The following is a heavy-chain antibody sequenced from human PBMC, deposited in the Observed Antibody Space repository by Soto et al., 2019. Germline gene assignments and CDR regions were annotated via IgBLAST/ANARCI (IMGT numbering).Heavy chain of an antibody. CDR2: IYYSGST. Sequence: PSETLSLTCTVSGGSISSSSYYWGWLRQPPGKGLEWIGSIYYSGSTYYNPSLKSRVTISVDTSKNQFSLKLSSVTAADTAVYYCTGRKQTRLASWARGTLVPAPS. V-gene: IGHV4-39*01. J-gene: IGHJ5*02. D-gene: IGHD3-3*02. CDR1: GGSISSSSYY. CDR3: TGRKQTRLAS.